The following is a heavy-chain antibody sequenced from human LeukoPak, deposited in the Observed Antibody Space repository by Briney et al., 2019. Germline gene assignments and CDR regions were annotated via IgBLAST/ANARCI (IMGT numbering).Heavy chain of an antibody. J-gene: IGHJ3*02. Sequence: GGSLRLSCAASGFTFSNAWMNWVRQAPGKGLEWVGRIKSKTDGGTTDYAAPVKGRFTISRDDSKNTLYLQMNSLKTEDTAVYYCTTSRDSGSYHYVGAFDIWGQGTMVTVSS. CDR1: GFTFSNAW. CDR3: TTSRDSGSYHYVGAFDI. D-gene: IGHD1-26*01. V-gene: IGHV3-15*07. CDR2: IKSKTDGGTT.